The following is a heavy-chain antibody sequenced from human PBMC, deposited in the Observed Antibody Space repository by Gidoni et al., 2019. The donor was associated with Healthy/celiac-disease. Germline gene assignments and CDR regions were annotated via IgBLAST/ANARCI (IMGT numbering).Heavy chain of an antibody. Sequence: QLQLQESGPGLVKPPQTLSLTCTVTAGSISRGGYYWSWIRQHPGKGLEWIGYIYYSGSTYYNPSLKSRVTISVDTSKNQFSLKLSSVTAADTAVYYCARVRGDRDFDYWGQGTLVTVSS. V-gene: IGHV4-31*03. CDR3: ARVRGDRDFDY. J-gene: IGHJ4*02. CDR1: AGSISRGGYY. CDR2: IYYSGST. D-gene: IGHD2-21*02.